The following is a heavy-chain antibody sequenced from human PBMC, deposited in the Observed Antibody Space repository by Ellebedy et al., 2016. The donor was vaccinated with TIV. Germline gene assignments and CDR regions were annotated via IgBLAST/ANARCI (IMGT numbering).Heavy chain of an antibody. D-gene: IGHD3-9*01. V-gene: IGHV3-48*02. CDR2: ISSSSSTI. CDR3: ARDGLLTGYYRWHYYYGMDV. J-gene: IGHJ6*02. Sequence: PGGSLRLSCAASGFTFSSYSMNWVRQAPGKGLEWVSYISSSSSTIYYADSVKGRFTISRDNAKNSLYLQMNSLRDEDTAVYYCARDGLLTGYYRWHYYYGMDVWGQGTTVTVSS. CDR1: GFTFSSYS.